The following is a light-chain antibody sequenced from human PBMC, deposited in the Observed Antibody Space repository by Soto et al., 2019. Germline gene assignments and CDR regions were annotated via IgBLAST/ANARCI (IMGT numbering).Light chain of an antibody. Sequence: EIVLTQSPATLSLSPGDSATLSCRASRSISSYLAWYQQKPGQAPRLLIYDISKRATGIPARFSGSGSATDFTLTISSLEPEDFAVYYCQHRSSWPITFGQGTRLEIK. J-gene: IGKJ5*01. CDR2: DIS. CDR1: RSISSY. CDR3: QHRSSWPIT. V-gene: IGKV3-11*01.